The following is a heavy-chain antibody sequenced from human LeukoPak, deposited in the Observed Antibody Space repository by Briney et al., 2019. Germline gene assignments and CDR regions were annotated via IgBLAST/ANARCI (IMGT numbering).Heavy chain of an antibody. V-gene: IGHV1-2*02. Sequence: ASVKVSCKASGYIFTGYYMHWVRQAPGQGLEWMGWINPNSGGTNYVQKFQGRVTMTRDTSISTAYMELSRLRPDDTAVYYCARGARLNDYYSMDVWGQGTTVTVT. D-gene: IGHD1-1*01. CDR1: GYIFTGYY. CDR3: ARGARLNDYYSMDV. CDR2: INPNSGGT. J-gene: IGHJ6*02.